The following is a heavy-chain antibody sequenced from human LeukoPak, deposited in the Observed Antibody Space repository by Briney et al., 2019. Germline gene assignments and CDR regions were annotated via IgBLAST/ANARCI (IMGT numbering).Heavy chain of an antibody. CDR2: INYIGTT. V-gene: IGHV4-39*07. Sequence: SETLSLTCTVSGGSVSSSNYYWVWIRQPPGKGLEWIGSINYIGTTYYNPSLKSRVTISVDTSKNQFSLKLSSVTAADTAVYYCARDGLEWSTFDYWGQGTLVTVSS. CDR3: ARDGLEWSTFDY. J-gene: IGHJ4*02. CDR1: GGSVSSSNYY. D-gene: IGHD3-3*01.